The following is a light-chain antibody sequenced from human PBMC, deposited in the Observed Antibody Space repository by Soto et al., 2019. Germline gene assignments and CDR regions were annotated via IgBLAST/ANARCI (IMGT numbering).Light chain of an antibody. J-gene: IGLJ3*02. CDR1: SSDVGSYNL. Sequence: QSALTQPASVSGSPGQSITISCTGTSSDVGSYNLVSWYQQHPGKAPKLMIYEGSKRPSGVSNRFSGSKSGNTASLTISGLQAEDEADYYCCSCAGSSTLVFGGGTKVTVL. CDR2: EGS. CDR3: CSCAGSSTLV. V-gene: IGLV2-23*01.